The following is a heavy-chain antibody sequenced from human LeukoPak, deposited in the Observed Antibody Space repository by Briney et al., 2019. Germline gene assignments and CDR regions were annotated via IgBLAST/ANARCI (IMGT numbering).Heavy chain of an antibody. V-gene: IGHV3-7*03. D-gene: IGHD6-13*01. CDR2: IKQDGSEK. Sequence: GGSLRLSCVACGFTFSGYWMSWGRQAPGKGLEWVANIKQDGSEKYYVDSVKGRFTISRDNAKNSLYLQMNSLRAEDTGMYYCATGAQQLGYWGQGTLVTVSS. CDR1: GFTFSGYW. CDR3: ATGAQQLGY. J-gene: IGHJ4*02.